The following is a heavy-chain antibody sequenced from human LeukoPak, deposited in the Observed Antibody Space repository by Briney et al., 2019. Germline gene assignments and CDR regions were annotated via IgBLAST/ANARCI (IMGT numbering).Heavy chain of an antibody. CDR1: GFTFSSFW. Sequence: PGGSLRLSCAASGFTFSSFWMTWVRQAPGKGLEWVANIKQDGSEKYYVDSVRGRFTISRDNATNSLHLQMNSLRAEDTAVYYCARDLNYFDYWGQGTLVTVSS. CDR3: ARDLNYFDY. V-gene: IGHV3-7*01. J-gene: IGHJ4*02. CDR2: IKQDGSEK.